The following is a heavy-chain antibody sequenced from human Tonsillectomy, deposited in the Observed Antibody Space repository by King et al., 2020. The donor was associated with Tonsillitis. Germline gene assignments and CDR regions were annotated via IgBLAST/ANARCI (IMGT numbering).Heavy chain of an antibody. CDR1: GFTVSDND. D-gene: IGHD6-19*01. CDR2: IYSGGNT. V-gene: IGHV3-53*01. Sequence: VQLVESGGGLIQPGGSLRLSCADSGFTVSDNDMSWVRQAPGKGLEWVSVIYSGGNTYYPDSVRGRFTISRDSSKNTLYLKMNSLRADDTAVYYCARGFGIAVAGFHWGQGTLVPVSS. CDR3: ARGFGIAVAGFH. J-gene: IGHJ4*02.